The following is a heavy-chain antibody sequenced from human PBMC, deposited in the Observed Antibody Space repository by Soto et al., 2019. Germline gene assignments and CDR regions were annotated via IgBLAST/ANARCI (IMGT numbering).Heavy chain of an antibody. Sequence: RLSCAASGFTSSSYAMSWVRQAPGKGLEWVSAISGSGGSTYYADSVKGRFTISRDNSKNTLYLQMNSLRAEDTAVYYCAKGYYDSSGYLGNWFDPWGQGTLVTVSS. V-gene: IGHV3-23*01. CDR3: AKGYYDSSGYLGNWFDP. D-gene: IGHD3-22*01. J-gene: IGHJ5*02. CDR1: GFTSSSYA. CDR2: ISGSGGST.